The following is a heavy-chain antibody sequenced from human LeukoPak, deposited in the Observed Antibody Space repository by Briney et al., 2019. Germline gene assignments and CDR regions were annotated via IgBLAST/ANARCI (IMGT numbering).Heavy chain of an antibody. Sequence: PGGSLRLSCAASGFTFSSYWMSWVRQAPGKGLEWVANIKQDGSEKYYVDSVKGRFTISRDNAKNTLCLQMNSLRAEDTAVYYCARETVGAFYYYYYGMDVWGQGTTVTVSS. CDR1: GFTFSSYW. V-gene: IGHV3-7*01. D-gene: IGHD1-26*01. CDR2: IKQDGSEK. J-gene: IGHJ6*02. CDR3: ARETVGAFYYYYYGMDV.